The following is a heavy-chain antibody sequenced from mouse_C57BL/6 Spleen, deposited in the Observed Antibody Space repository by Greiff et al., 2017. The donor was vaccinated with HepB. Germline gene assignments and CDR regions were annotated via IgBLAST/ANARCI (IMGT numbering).Heavy chain of an antibody. J-gene: IGHJ3*01. V-gene: IGHV5-4*03. Sequence: EVKLVESGGGLVKPGGSLKLSCAASGFTFSSYAMSWVRQTPEKRLEWVATISDGGSYTYYPDNVKGRFTISRDNAKNNLYLQMSHLKSEDTAMYYFERGDYYGSNSWFAYWGQGTLVTVSA. D-gene: IGHD1-1*01. CDR1: GFTFSSYA. CDR2: ISDGGSYT. CDR3: ERGDYYGSNSWFAY.